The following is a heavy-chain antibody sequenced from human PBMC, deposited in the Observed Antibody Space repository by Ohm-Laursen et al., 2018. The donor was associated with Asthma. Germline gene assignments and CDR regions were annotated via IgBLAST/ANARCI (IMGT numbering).Heavy chain of an antibody. J-gene: IGHJ4*02. Sequence: SETLSLTCTVSGDSVSSGSYFWSWIRQPPGKGLEWIGYIHNIGSTNYNPSLKSRVTISADSSKNQFSLKLSSVTAADTAVYYCARIRNDYGDYEFDYWGQGTLVTVSS. CDR1: GDSVSSGSYF. CDR2: IHNIGST. V-gene: IGHV4-61*01. CDR3: ARIRNDYGDYEFDY. D-gene: IGHD4-17*01.